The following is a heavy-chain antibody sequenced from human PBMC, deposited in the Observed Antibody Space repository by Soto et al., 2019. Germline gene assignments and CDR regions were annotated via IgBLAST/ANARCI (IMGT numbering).Heavy chain of an antibody. CDR1: GGSISSVSYY. V-gene: IGHV4-39*01. D-gene: IGHD2-2*01. J-gene: IGHJ5*02. Sequence: SETLSLTCTVSGGSISSVSYYWGWIRQPPGKGLEWIGSIYYSGSAYYSPSLKSRVTMSVDTSKNQLSLKLSSVTAADTAVYYCARLHCNSPNCVPLDPWGQWTLLTVS. CDR3: ARLHCNSPNCVPLDP. CDR2: IYYSGSA.